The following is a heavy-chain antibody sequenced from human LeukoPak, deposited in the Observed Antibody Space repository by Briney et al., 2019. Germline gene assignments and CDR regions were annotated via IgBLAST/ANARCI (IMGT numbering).Heavy chain of an antibody. D-gene: IGHD1-26*01. CDR1: GYSFTSYG. CDR3: ARGPLSGSYGDY. CDR2: VSAYNGNT. V-gene: IGHV1-18*01. Sequence: ASVKVSCKASGYSFTSYGISWVRQAPGQGLEWMGWVSAYNGNTDYAQKFQGRVTMTTDTSTTTAHMELRSLKSDDTAVYYCARGPLSGSYGDYWGQGTLVTVSS. J-gene: IGHJ4*02.